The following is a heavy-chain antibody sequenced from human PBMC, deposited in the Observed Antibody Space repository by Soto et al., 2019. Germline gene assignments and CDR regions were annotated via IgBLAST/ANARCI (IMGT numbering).Heavy chain of an antibody. CDR3: AKVGGANFFFPPNYYYYGMDV. D-gene: IGHD7-27*01. CDR2: ISGSGGST. CDR1: GFTFSSYA. Sequence: GGSLRLSCAASGFTFSSYAMSWVRQAPGKGLEWVSAISGSGGSTYYADSVKGRFTISRDNSKNTLYLQMNSLRAEDTAVYYCAKVGGANFFFPPNYYYYGMDVWGQGTTVTVSS. J-gene: IGHJ6*02. V-gene: IGHV3-23*01.